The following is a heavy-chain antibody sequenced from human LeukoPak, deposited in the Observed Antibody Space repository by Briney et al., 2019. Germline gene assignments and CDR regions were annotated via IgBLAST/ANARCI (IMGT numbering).Heavy chain of an antibody. Sequence: SQTLSLTCAVSGGPISSGGYSWSWIRQPPGKGLEWIGYIYHSGSTYYNPSLKSRVTISVDRSKNQFSLKLSSVTAADTAVYYCARDLDTSYFDYWGQGTLVTVSS. CDR2: IYHSGST. CDR3: ARDLDTSYFDY. J-gene: IGHJ4*02. D-gene: IGHD5-18*01. CDR1: GGPISSGGYS. V-gene: IGHV4-30-2*01.